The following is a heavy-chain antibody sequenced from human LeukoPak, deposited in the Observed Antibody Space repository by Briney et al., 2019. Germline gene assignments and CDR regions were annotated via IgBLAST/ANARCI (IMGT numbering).Heavy chain of an antibody. CDR2: IYYSGST. CDR1: GGSISSYY. V-gene: IGHV4-59*01. CDR3: ARPTETTYAFDI. J-gene: IGHJ3*02. Sequence: SETLSLTCTVSGGSISSYYWSWIRQPPGKGLEWIGYIYYSGSTNYNPSLKSRVTISVDTSKNQFSLKLSSVTAADTAVYYCARPTETTYAFDIWGQGTMVTVSS. D-gene: IGHD4-17*01.